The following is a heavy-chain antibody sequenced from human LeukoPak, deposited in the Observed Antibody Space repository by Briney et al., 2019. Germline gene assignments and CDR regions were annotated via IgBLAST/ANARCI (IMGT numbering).Heavy chain of an antibody. D-gene: IGHD5-18*01. CDR3: ARAKYSYGYSDY. CDR1: GYTFTSYG. J-gene: IGHJ4*02. CDR2: ISAYNGNT. Sequence: ASVKVSCKASGYTFTSYGISWVRQAPGQGLEWMGWISAYNGNTNYAQKFQGRVTMTRDTSISTAYMELSRLRSDDTAVYYCARAKYSYGYSDYWGQGTLVTVSS. V-gene: IGHV1-18*01.